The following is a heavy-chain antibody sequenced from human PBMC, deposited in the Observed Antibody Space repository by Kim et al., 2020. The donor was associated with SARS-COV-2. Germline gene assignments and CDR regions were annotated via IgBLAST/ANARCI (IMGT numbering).Heavy chain of an antibody. V-gene: IGHV5-51*01. CDR2: IYPGDSDT. CDR3: ARERWNCSSTSCYTGWFDP. CDR1: GYSFTSYW. J-gene: IGHJ5*02. Sequence: GESLKISCKGSGYSFTSYWIGWVRQMPGKGLEWMGIIYPGDSDTRYSPSFQGQVTISADKSISTAYLQWSSLKASDTAMYYCARERWNCSSTSCYTGWFDPWGQGTLVTVSS. D-gene: IGHD2-2*02.